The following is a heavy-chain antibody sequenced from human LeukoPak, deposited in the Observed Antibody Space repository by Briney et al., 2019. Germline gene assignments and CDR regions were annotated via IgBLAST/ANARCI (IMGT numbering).Heavy chain of an antibody. CDR3: ARAHRYCSGGSCSKPPGY. Sequence: SETLSLTCAVYGGSFSGYYWSWIRQPLGKGLEWIGEINHSGSTNYNPSLKSRVTISVDTSKNQFSLKLSSVTAADTAVYYCARAHRYCSGGSCSKPPGYWGQGTLVTVSS. D-gene: IGHD2-15*01. CDR2: INHSGST. V-gene: IGHV4-34*01. CDR1: GGSFSGYY. J-gene: IGHJ4*02.